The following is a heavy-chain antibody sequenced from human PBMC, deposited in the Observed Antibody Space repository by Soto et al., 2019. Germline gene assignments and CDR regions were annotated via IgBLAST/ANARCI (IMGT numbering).Heavy chain of an antibody. CDR2: ISVYNGNT. D-gene: IGHD1-26*01. CDR1: GYTFTTYA. Sequence: GASVKVSCKASGYTFTTYAINWFRQSPGQGLEWMGWISVYNGNTNYAQKFQDRVTMSTDTSTNTAFMELRSLRSDDTAVYFCARDSVAVRPGWFDPWGQGTLVTVSS. J-gene: IGHJ5*02. V-gene: IGHV1-18*01. CDR3: ARDSVAVRPGWFDP.